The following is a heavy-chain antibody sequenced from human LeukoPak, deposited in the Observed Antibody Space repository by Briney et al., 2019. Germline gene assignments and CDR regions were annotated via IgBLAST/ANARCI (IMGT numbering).Heavy chain of an antibody. CDR1: GGSISSSSYY. CDR2: IYYSGST. Sequence: SETLSLACTVSGGSISSSSYYWGWIRQPPGKGMEWIGSIYYSGSTYYNPSLKSRVTISVDTSKNQFSLKLSSVTAADTAVYYSARQAVAYYYYMDVWGKGTTVTVSS. CDR3: ARQAVAYYYYMDV. V-gene: IGHV4-39*01. D-gene: IGHD6-19*01. J-gene: IGHJ6*03.